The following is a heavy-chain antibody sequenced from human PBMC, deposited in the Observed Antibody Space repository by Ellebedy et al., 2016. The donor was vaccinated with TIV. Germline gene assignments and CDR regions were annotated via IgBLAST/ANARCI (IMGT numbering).Heavy chain of an antibody. CDR2: ISYDGHST. J-gene: IGHJ4*02. V-gene: IGHV3-30-3*01. D-gene: IGHD6-19*01. CDR3: ARDLDKSSGWYGGAAY. Sequence: PGGSLRLSCAASRFTFNSYAMHWVRQAPGKGLEWVAVISYDGHSTYYADSVKGRFTISRDNSMNTLYLEMNSLRAEDTAVYYCARDLDKSSGWYGGAAYWGQGTLVTVSS. CDR1: RFTFNSYA.